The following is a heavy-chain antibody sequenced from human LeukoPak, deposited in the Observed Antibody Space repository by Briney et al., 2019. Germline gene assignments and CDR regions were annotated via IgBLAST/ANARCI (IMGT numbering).Heavy chain of an antibody. CDR2: IYYSGSS. J-gene: IGHJ6*03. CDR1: GGSISSYY. D-gene: IGHD3-10*01. CDR3: ARDRRNMVRGVEYYYYYMDV. V-gene: IGHV4-59*12. Sequence: SETLSLTCTVSGGSISSYYWSWIRQPPGKGLEWIGYIYYSGSSNYNPSLKSRVTMSVDTSKNQFSLKLSSVTAADTAVYYCARDRRNMVRGVEYYYYYMDVWGKGTTVTISS.